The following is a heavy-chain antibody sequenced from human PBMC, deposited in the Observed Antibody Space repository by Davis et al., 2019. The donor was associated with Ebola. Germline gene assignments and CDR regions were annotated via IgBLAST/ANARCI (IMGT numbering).Heavy chain of an antibody. J-gene: IGHJ4*02. CDR1: GYTFTSYA. Sequence: AASVKVSCKASGYTFTSYAISWVRQAPGQGLEWMGGIIPIFGTANYAQKFQGRVTITADESTSTAYMELSSLRSEDTAVYYCARDIGVAAAGTSGDYWGQGTLVTVSS. V-gene: IGHV1-69*13. CDR3: ARDIGVAAAGTSGDY. D-gene: IGHD6-13*01. CDR2: IIPIFGTA.